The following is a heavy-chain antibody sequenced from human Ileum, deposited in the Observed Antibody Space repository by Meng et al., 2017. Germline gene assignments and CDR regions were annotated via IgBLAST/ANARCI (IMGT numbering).Heavy chain of an antibody. V-gene: IGHV4-39*07. J-gene: IGHJ4*02. D-gene: IGHD5-12*01. CDR2: FYYSGSP. Sequence: SETLSLTCTVSGGSISSSSYYWGWIRQPPGKGLEWIGSFYYSGSPFYNPSLNSRVTISVDTSKNQFSLRLNPVTAADTAVYYCAGRGYGGPLAFDYWGQGSLVTVSS. CDR1: GGSISSSSYY. CDR3: AGRGYGGPLAFDY.